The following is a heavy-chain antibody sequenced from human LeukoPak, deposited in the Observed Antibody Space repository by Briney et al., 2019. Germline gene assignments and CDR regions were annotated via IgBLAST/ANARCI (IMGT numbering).Heavy chain of an antibody. CDR2: ISAYNGNT. J-gene: IGHJ5*02. D-gene: IGHD3-3*01. Sequence: ASVKVSCKASGYTFTSYGISWVRQAPGQGLEWMGWISAYNGNTNYAQKLQGRVTMTTDTSTSTAYMELRSLRSDDTAVYYCARDRYDFWSGQGWFDPWGQGTLVTVSS. CDR3: ARDRYDFWSGQGWFDP. CDR1: GYTFTSYG. V-gene: IGHV1-18*01.